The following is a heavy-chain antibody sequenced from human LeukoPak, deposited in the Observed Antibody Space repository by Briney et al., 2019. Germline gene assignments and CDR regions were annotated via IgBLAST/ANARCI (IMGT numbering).Heavy chain of an antibody. CDR1: GYTFTSYG. Sequence: ASVKVSCKASGYTFTSYGISWVRQAPGQGLEWMGWISAYNGNTNYAQKLQGRVTMTTDTSTSTAYMELRSLGSDDTAVYYCARTPPDYGSNFRWFDPWGQGTLVTVSS. D-gene: IGHD4-23*01. V-gene: IGHV1-18*01. J-gene: IGHJ5*02. CDR2: ISAYNGNT. CDR3: ARTPPDYGSNFRWFDP.